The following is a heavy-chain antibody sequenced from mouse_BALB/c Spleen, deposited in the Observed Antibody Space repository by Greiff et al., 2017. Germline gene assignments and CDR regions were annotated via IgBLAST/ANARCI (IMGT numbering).Heavy chain of an antibody. CDR1: GFTFNTYA. J-gene: IGHJ4*01. CDR2: IRSKSNNYAT. CDR3: VREGLGVGAMDY. V-gene: IGHV10-3*03. Sequence: EVKLVESGGGLVQPKGSLKLSCAASGFTFNTYAMHWVCQAPGKGLEWVARIRSKSNNYATYYADSVKDRFTISRDDSQSMLYLQMNNLKTEDTAMYYCVREGLGVGAMDYWGQGTSVTVSS. D-gene: IGHD3-3*01.